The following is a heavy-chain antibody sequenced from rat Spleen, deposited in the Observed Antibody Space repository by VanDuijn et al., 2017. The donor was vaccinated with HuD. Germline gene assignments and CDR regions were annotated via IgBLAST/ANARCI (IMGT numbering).Heavy chain of an antibody. Sequence: EVQLVESGGGLVQPGRSLKLSCAASGFTFSDYNMAWVRQAPKKGLEWVATISYDGSSTYYRDSVKGRFTISRDNAKSTLYLQMDSLRSEDTATYFCTREDSMGTFDYWGQGVMVTVSS. D-gene: IGHD1-7*01. CDR2: ISYDGSST. V-gene: IGHV5-7*01. CDR1: GFTFSDYN. J-gene: IGHJ2*01. CDR3: TREDSMGTFDY.